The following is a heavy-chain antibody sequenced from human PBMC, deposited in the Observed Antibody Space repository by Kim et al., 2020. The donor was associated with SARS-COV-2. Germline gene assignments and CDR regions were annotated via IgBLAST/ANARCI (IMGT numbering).Heavy chain of an antibody. CDR1: GGSISSSDYY. CDR3: ARLKWRRKFVS. J-gene: IGHJ4*02. CDR2: TFHLGNT. Sequence: SETLSLTCNVSGGSISSSDYYWAWVRQSPAKGLEWIGTTFHLGNTNYNPSLGSRVTISADTSENRLSLRLNSVTASDTATYYCARLKWRRKFVSWGQG. D-gene: IGHD5-12*01. V-gene: IGHV4-39*01.